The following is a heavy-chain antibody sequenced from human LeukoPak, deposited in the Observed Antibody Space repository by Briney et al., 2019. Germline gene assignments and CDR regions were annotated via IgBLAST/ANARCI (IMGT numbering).Heavy chain of an antibody. V-gene: IGHV3-9*01. CDR3: AKDNSGSSSFDY. CDR2: ISWNSGSI. Sequence: GGSLRLSCAASGFTVSSNYMSWVRQAPGKGLEWVSGISWNSGSIGYADSVKGRFTISRDNAKNSLYLQMNSLRAEDTALYYCAKDNSGSSSFDYWGQGTLVTVSS. D-gene: IGHD1-26*01. J-gene: IGHJ4*02. CDR1: GFTVSSNY.